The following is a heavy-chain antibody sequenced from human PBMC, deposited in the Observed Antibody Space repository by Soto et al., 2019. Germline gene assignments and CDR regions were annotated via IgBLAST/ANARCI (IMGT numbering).Heavy chain of an antibody. CDR3: ARDLGYSYASYYYGMDV. D-gene: IGHD5-18*01. Sequence: PGGSLRLSCAASGFTFSSYGMHWVRQAPGKGLEWVAVIWYDGSNKYYADSVKGRFTISRDNSKNTLYLQMNSLRAEDTAVYYCARDLGYSYASYYYGMDVWGQGTTVTVSS. V-gene: IGHV3-33*01. CDR2: IWYDGSNK. J-gene: IGHJ6*02. CDR1: GFTFSSYG.